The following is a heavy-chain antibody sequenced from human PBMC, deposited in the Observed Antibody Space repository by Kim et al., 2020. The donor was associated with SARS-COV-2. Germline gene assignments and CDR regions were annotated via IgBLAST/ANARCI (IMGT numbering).Heavy chain of an antibody. J-gene: IGHJ4*02. CDR1: GFTFSSYA. CDR2: ISYDGSNK. D-gene: IGHD3-10*01. CDR3: ARDGGGFGELTLDY. V-gene: IGHV3-30*04. Sequence: GGSLRLSCAASGFTFSSYAMHWVRQAPGKGLEWVAVISYDGSNKYYADSVKGRFTISRDNSKNTLYLQMNSLRAEDTAVYYCARDGGGFGELTLDYWGQG.